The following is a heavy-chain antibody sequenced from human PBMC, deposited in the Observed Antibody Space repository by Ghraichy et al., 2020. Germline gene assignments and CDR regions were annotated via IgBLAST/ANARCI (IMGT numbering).Heavy chain of an antibody. V-gene: IGHV1-18*01. CDR3: ARDQKRSHIVVEPPALDY. J-gene: IGHJ4*02. CDR1: GYTFSSYG. Sequence: AAVKVSCKTSGYTFSSYGISWVRQAPGRGLQWMGWISAYNGNTNYAQQLQGRVTMTTDTSTSTAYMELRILRSDDTAVYYCARDQKRSHIVVEPPALDYWGQGTRVTVSS. CDR2: ISAYNGNT. D-gene: IGHD2-2*01.